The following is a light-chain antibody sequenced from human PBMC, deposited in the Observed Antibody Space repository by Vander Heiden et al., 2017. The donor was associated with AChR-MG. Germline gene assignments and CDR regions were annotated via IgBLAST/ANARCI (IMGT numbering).Light chain of an antibody. CDR3: HQRNNWPLT. CDR1: QSVSTY. V-gene: IGKV3-11*01. J-gene: IGKJ4*01. CDR2: DAS. Sequence: EPVLTQSPATLSVSPGERVTLSCRASQSVSTYLAWYQQKPGQIPRLLIYDASYRASGVPVRFSGSGSGTDFTLTISSLEPEDFAVYYCHQRNNWPLTFGGGTKLEI.